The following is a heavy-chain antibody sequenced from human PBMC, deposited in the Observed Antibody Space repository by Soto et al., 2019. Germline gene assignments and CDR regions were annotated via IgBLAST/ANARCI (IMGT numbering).Heavy chain of an antibody. CDR3: ARSHLQSDF. CDR2: INPNGGST. CDR1: GYTFIHYY. Sequence: QVQLVQSGAEVKKPGASVKVSCKASGYTFIHYYIHWVRQAPGQGLEWMAIINPNGGSTNYTQKIRGRVTMTSDTSTTTVSMELNSLGSDDTAVYLCARSHLQSDFWGQGTLVTVSS. J-gene: IGHJ4*02. D-gene: IGHD2-21*01. V-gene: IGHV1-46*01.